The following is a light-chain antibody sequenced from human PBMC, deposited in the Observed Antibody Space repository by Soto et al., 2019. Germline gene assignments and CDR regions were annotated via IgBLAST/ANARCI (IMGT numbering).Light chain of an antibody. V-gene: IGKV3-15*01. Sequence: EKMMTQSPATPSLSPGERGTLSFRASQNLNRNLAWYQQKPGQAPRVLIYGASTRATGVTARFSGSGSGTEFTLTISSLQSEDFAVYYCQQYKDWPLTFGGGTKVDIK. CDR2: GAS. CDR1: QNLNRN. CDR3: QQYKDWPLT. J-gene: IGKJ4*01.